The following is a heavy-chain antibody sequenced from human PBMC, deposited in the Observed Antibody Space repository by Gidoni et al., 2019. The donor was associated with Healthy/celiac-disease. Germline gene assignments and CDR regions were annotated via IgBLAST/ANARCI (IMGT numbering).Heavy chain of an antibody. D-gene: IGHD1-26*01. V-gene: IGHV3-30-3*01. J-gene: IGHJ3*02. CDR2: ISYDGSNK. Sequence: QVQLVESGGGVVQPGRSLRLSCAASGFTFSSYAMHWVRQAPGKGLEWVAVISYDGSNKYYADSVKGRFTISRDNSKNTLYLQMNSLRAEDTAVYYCARMGASAFDIWGQGTMVTVSS. CDR3: ARMGASAFDI. CDR1: GFTFSSYA.